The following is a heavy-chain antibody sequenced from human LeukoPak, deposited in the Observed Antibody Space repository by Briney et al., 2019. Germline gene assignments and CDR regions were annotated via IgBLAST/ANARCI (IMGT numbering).Heavy chain of an antibody. V-gene: IGHV1-2*06. J-gene: IGHJ4*02. CDR1: GYTFTGYY. CDR3: ARFVSSSSSDGY. D-gene: IGHD6-6*01. Sequence: ASVMVSCKASGYTFTGYYMHWVRQAPGQGLEWMGRINPNSGGTNYAQKFQGRVTMTRDTSISTAYMELSRLRSGDTAVYYCARFVSSSSSDGYWGQGTLVTVSS. CDR2: INPNSGGT.